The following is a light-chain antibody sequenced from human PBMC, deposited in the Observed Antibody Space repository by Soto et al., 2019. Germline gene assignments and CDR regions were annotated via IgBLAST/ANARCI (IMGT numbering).Light chain of an antibody. CDR1: QSVRNN. Sequence: ELLMTQSQDTLSVSPGERATLLCRSSQSVRNNLAWYQQKPGQAPRLLIYGVSTRATGVPARFSGSGSGTDFTLTISSLQPEDFAVYYCHQYDNWWTFGQGTKVDIK. V-gene: IGKV3-15*01. CDR3: HQYDNWWT. J-gene: IGKJ1*01. CDR2: GVS.